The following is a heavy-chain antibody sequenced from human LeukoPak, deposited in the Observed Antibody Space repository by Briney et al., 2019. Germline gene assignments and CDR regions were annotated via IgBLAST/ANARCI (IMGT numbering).Heavy chain of an antibody. V-gene: IGHV4-4*07. Sequence: SDTLSLTCTVSGGSISSYYWRWLRQPAGKALEWFGRIYTSGNTNYNLSLKSRVTMSGDTPKTQFSLTLSSVPRAHTSVYYCARDRHLGQLTSFDIWGQGTMV. CDR3: ARDRHLGQLTSFDI. D-gene: IGHD5-18*01. CDR2: IYTSGNT. CDR1: GGSISSYY. J-gene: IGHJ3*02.